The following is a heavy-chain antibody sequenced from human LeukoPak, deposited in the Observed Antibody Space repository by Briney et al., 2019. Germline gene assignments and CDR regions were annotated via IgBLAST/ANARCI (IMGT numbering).Heavy chain of an antibody. J-gene: IGHJ4*02. CDR1: GGSMSRYY. CDR3: ARGGGLDRGDY. Sequence: SETLSLTCTVSGGSMSRYYWSWVRRPPGKGLEWIGYIYYSGTTNYNPSLKSRVTMSVDTSQNQFSLRLSSVTAEDTAVYYCARGGGLDRGDYWGQGTLVTVSS. CDR2: IYYSGTT. D-gene: IGHD3/OR15-3a*01. V-gene: IGHV4-59*01.